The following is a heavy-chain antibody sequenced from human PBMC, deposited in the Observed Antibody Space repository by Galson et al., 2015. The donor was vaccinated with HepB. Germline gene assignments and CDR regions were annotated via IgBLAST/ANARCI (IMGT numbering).Heavy chain of an antibody. Sequence: LRLSCAASGFTLSDYALSWVRQAPGKGLEWVGFISSKTYGGTTEYAASVKGRFTISRDDSKSIAYLQVNSLRTEDTAVYYCTLGGYGYYFDYWGQGTLVTVSS. CDR1: GFTLSDYA. CDR3: TLGGYGYYFDY. D-gene: IGHD3-16*01. V-gene: IGHV3-49*04. J-gene: IGHJ4*02. CDR2: ISSKTYGGTT.